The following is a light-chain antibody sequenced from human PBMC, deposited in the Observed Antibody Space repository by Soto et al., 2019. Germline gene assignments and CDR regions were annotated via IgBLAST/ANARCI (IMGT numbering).Light chain of an antibody. CDR3: CCYANSSGVV. V-gene: IGLV2-23*01. Sequence: QSALTQPASVSGSPGQSITISCTGTSSDVGSYNVVSWYQQHPGKAPKLMIYEGGKRPSGVSNRFSGSNSGNTASLTISGLQAEDEYDYCCCYANSSGVVFGGGTKVTVL. CDR1: SSDVGSYNV. CDR2: EGG. J-gene: IGLJ2*01.